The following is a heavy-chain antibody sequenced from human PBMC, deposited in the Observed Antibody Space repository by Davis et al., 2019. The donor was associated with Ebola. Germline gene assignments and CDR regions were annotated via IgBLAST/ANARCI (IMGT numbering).Heavy chain of an antibody. D-gene: IGHD3-3*01. CDR3: ARSWPSYDFWSGYAYGWFDP. J-gene: IGHJ5*02. Sequence: MPGGSLRLSCTAPGGPMSSYDCSWIPHPPGKGLEWIGSLHYSGSTNYNPSLKSRVTISVDTSKNQFFLNLSSVTDANTAVYYCARSWPSYDFWSGYAYGWFDPWGQGTLVTVSS. CDR2: LHYSGST. CDR1: GGPMSSYD. V-gene: IGHV4-59*01.